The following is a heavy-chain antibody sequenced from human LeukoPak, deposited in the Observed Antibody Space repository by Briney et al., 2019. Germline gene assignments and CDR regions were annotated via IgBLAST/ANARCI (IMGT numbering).Heavy chain of an antibody. CDR1: GFTVSSNY. V-gene: IGHV3-23*01. Sequence: GGSLRLSCAASGFTVSSNYMSWVRQAPGKGLEWVSAISGSGGSTYYADTVKGRFTISRDNSKNTLYLQMNSLRAEDTAVYYCAKEAVTTYYYYYGMDVWGRGTTVTVSS. CDR3: AKEAVTTYYYYYGMDV. CDR2: ISGSGGST. J-gene: IGHJ6*02. D-gene: IGHD4-17*01.